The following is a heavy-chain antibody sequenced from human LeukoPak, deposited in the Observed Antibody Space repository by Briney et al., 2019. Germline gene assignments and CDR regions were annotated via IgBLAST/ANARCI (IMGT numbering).Heavy chain of an antibody. J-gene: IGHJ6*03. CDR1: AFNFGDYG. CDR3: TRDLYYEILTGFGNYYYYMDV. Sequence: GGSLRLSCTASAFNFGDYGMSWVRQAPGKGLEWVGFIRSEAYGGTTEYAASVKGRFTISRDDSKSIAYLQMSSLKTEDTAVYYCTRDLYYEILTGFGNYYYYMDVWGKGTTVTVSS. CDR2: IRSEAYGGTT. D-gene: IGHD3-9*01. V-gene: IGHV3-49*04.